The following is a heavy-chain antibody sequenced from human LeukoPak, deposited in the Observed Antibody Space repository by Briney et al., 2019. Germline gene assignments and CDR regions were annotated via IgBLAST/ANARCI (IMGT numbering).Heavy chain of an antibody. V-gene: IGHV3-23*01. CDR2: ISGSGGST. Sequence: GGSLRLSCAASGFTFSTYAMSWVRQAPGKGLEWVSAISGSGGSTYYADSVKGRFTISRDNSKNTLYLQMNSLRAEDTAVYYCARGPSGYHNTGGQGTLVTVSS. D-gene: IGHD5-12*01. CDR3: ARGPSGYHNT. J-gene: IGHJ4*02. CDR1: GFTFSTYA.